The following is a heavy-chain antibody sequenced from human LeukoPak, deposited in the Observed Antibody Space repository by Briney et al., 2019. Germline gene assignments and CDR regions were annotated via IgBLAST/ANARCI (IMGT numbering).Heavy chain of an antibody. D-gene: IGHD5-24*01. V-gene: IGHV4-39*01. J-gene: IGHJ4*02. CDR3: ARLRWLQFGPIDY. CDR2: IYDSGST. Sequence: PSETLSLTCTVSGGSISSHYWGWIRQPPGKGLEWIGSIYDSGSTYDNPSLKSRLTISVDTSKNQFSLKLSSVTAADTAVYYCARLRWLQFGPIDYWGQGAQVTVSS. CDR1: GGSISSHY.